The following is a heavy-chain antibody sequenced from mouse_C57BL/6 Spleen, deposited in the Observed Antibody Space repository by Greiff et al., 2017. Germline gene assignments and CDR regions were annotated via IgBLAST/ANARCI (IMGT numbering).Heavy chain of an antibody. J-gene: IGHJ1*03. Sequence: QVQLQQSGAELVRPGTSVKLSCKASGYTFTSYWMHWVKQRPGQGLEWIGVIDPSDSYTNYNQKFKGKATLTVDTSSSTAYMQLSSLTSEDSAVYYCARRITTYFDVWGTGTTVTVSS. CDR2: IDPSDSYT. CDR1: GYTFTSYW. CDR3: ARRITTYFDV. D-gene: IGHD2-4*01. V-gene: IGHV1-59*01.